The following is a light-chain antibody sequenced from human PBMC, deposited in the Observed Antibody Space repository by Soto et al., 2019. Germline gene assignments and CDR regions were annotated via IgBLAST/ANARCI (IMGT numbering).Light chain of an antibody. CDR2: AAS. CDR3: QDCDSTPRT. J-gene: IGKJ1*01. CDR1: HSISSY. V-gene: IGKV1-39*01. Sequence: TQKSPSHPALSSSXGVIVTITCPASHSISSYLNWYQQKPGKAPNLLLYAASSLQSAVPSRFSGSGSGTDFTLTISSLQPEDFATYYCQDCDSTPRTVGQGTKVDIK.